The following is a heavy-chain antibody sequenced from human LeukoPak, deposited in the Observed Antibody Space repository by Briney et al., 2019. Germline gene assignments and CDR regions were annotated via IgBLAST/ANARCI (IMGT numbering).Heavy chain of an antibody. CDR2: ISYDGSNK. J-gene: IGHJ6*02. CDR3: ARDRGTGTTMVPEYYYYGMDV. Sequence: PGGSLRLSCAASGFTFSSYAMHWVRQAPGEGLEWVAVISYDGSNKYYADSVKGRFTISRDNSKNTLYLQMNSLRAEDTAVYYCARDRGTGTTMVPEYYYYGMDVWGQGTTVTVSS. V-gene: IGHV3-30-3*01. CDR1: GFTFSSYA. D-gene: IGHD1-7*01.